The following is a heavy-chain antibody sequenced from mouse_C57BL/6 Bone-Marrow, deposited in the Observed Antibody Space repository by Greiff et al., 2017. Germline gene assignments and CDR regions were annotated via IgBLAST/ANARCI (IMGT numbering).Heavy chain of an antibody. D-gene: IGHD1-1*01. CDR3: ARQDYGCSPDY. CDR1: GYTFTSYG. V-gene: IGHV1-81*01. CDR2: IYPRSGNT. J-gene: IGHJ2*01. Sequence: VQLQQSGAELARPGASVKLSCKASGYTFTSYGISWVKQRTGQGLEWIGEIYPRSGNTYYNEQFKGKATLTADKSSSTAYMELRSLTSEDSAVYFCARQDYGCSPDYWGQGTTLTVSS.